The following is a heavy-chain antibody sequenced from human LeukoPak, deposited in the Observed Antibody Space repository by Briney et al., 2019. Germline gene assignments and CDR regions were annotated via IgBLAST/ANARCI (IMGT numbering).Heavy chain of an antibody. V-gene: IGHV4-59*08. CDR3: ARLGAYYDFWSGYYTQVPYFDY. CDR2: IYYSGST. CDR1: GGSISSYY. D-gene: IGHD3-3*01. J-gene: IGHJ4*02. Sequence: SETLSLTCSVSGGSISSYYWSWIRQPPGKGLEWIGYIYYSGSTNYNPSLKSRVTISVDTSKNRFSLKLSSVTAADTAVYYCARLGAYYDFWSGYYTQVPYFDYWGQGTLVTVSS.